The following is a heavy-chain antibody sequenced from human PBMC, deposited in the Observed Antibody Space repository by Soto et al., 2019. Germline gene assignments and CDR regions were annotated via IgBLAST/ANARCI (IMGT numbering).Heavy chain of an antibody. CDR1: GFTFSSWG. CDR3: ARAFGRRSSWFLCIDY. Sequence: GSLRLSCAASGFTFSSWGMHWVRQAPGKGLEGVAVISYDGSNKYYADSVKDRFTISRDNSKNTLYLQMNRLGAEDTSVYCCARAFGRRSSWFLCIDYWGQGTLVTVSS. J-gene: IGHJ4*02. V-gene: IGHV3-30*03. D-gene: IGHD6-13*01. CDR2: ISYDGSNK.